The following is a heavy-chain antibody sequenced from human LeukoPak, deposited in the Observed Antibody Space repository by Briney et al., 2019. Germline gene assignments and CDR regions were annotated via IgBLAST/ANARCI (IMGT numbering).Heavy chain of an antibody. CDR2: INPNSGGT. J-gene: IGHJ6*03. D-gene: IGHD3-22*01. Sequence: GASVTVSCKASGYTFTGYYMHWVRQAPGQGLEWMGWINPNSGGTNYAQKFQGRVTMTRDTSISTAYMELSRLRSDDTAVYYCARSSVPYDYYSYQMDVWGKGTTVTVSS. CDR3: ARSSVPYDYYSYQMDV. V-gene: IGHV1-2*02. CDR1: GYTFTGYY.